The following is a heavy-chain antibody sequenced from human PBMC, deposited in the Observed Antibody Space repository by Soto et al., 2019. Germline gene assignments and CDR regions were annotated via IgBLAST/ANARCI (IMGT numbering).Heavy chain of an antibody. J-gene: IGHJ5*02. CDR1: GFTFSSYA. V-gene: IGHV3-64*01. CDR3: AREVFGVVANWFDP. Sequence: PGGPLRLSCAASGFTFSSYAMHWVRQAPGKGLEYVSSISPNGGSIYYANSVKGRFTISRDNSKNTLFLQMGSLRAEDMAVYYCAREVFGVVANWFDPWGQGTLVTVSS. D-gene: IGHD3-3*01. CDR2: ISPNGGSI.